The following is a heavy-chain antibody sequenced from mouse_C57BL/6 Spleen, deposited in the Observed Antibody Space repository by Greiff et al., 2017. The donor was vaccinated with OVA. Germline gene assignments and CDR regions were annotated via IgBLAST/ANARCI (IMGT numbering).Heavy chain of an antibody. CDR3: ARPYKGYFDV. J-gene: IGHJ1*03. CDR2: ISNLAYSI. V-gene: IGHV5-15*01. Sequence: EVKLMESGGGLVQPGGSLKLSCAASGFTFSDYGMAWVRQAPRKGPEWVAFISNLAYSIYYADTVTGRFTISRENAKNTLYLEMSSLRSEDTAMYYCARPYKGYFDVWGTGTTVTVSS. CDR1: GFTFSDYG. D-gene: IGHD1-3*01.